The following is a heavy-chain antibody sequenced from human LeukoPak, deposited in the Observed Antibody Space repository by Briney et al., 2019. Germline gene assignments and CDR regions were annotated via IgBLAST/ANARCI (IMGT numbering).Heavy chain of an antibody. V-gene: IGHV4-59*01. D-gene: IGHD5-24*01. CDR1: GGSIRSSY. J-gene: IGHJ5*02. CDR3: ARRGVETAAITEDSWFDP. CDR2: IYYSGST. Sequence: KSSETLSLTCTVSGGSIRSSYWGWIRHPPGKGLEWIGYIYYSGSTKYNPSFKSRATISVDTSKNHLSLKLSSVTAADTAVYYCARRGVETAAITEDSWFDPWGQGTLVIVSS.